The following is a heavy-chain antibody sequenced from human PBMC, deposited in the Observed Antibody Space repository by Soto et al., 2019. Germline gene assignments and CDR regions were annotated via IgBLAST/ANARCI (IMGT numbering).Heavy chain of an antibody. V-gene: IGHV4-59*01. Sequence: SETHSLTCPVSGGSIGSYYWSWIRQPPGKGLEWIGYIYYSGSTNYNPSLKSRVTISVDTSKNQFSLKLSSVTAADTAVYYCARDGPYSGYFNYFDYWGQGTLVTVSS. J-gene: IGHJ4*02. CDR1: GGSIGSYY. CDR2: IYYSGST. CDR3: ARDGPYSGYFNYFDY. D-gene: IGHD5-12*01.